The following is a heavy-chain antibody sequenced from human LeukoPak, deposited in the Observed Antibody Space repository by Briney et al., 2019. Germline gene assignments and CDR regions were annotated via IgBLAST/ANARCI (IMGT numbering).Heavy chain of an antibody. CDR1: GYTFTSYD. Sequence: SVKVSCKASGYTFTSYDINWVRQAPGQGLEWMGGIIPIFGTANYAQKFQGRVTITADKSTSTAYMELSSLRSEDTAVYYCARVNNYYDSSGQIDYWGQGTLVTVSS. CDR2: IIPIFGTA. V-gene: IGHV1-69*06. CDR3: ARVNNYYDSSGQIDY. D-gene: IGHD3-22*01. J-gene: IGHJ4*02.